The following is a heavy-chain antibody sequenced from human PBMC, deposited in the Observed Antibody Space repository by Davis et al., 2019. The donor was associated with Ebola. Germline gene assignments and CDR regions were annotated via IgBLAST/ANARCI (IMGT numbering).Heavy chain of an antibody. V-gene: IGHV3-21*01. CDR1: GFTFSSFN. D-gene: IGHD1-26*01. Sequence: GESLKISCAASGFTFSSFNMNWVRQAPGKGLEWVSSITSGSTHIFYADSVKGRFTISRDNAKNSLYLQMNSLRVEDTAVYYCARYSGTYRDYWGQGTLVTVSS. CDR3: ARYSGTYRDY. CDR2: ITSGSTHI. J-gene: IGHJ4*02.